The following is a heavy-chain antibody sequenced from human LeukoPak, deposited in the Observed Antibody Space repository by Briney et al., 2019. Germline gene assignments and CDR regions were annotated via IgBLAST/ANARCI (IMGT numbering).Heavy chain of an antibody. D-gene: IGHD4-17*01. Sequence: NPSETLSLTCTVSGGSISSYYWTWIRQPPGRGLEWIGYIYYSGSTNYNPSLKSRVAISVDTSKNQFSLKLSSVTAADTAVYYCARGTVATTGSGFDYWGQGTLVTVSS. CDR3: ARGTVATTGSGFDY. J-gene: IGHJ4*02. V-gene: IGHV4-59*01. CDR2: IYYSGST. CDR1: GGSISSYY.